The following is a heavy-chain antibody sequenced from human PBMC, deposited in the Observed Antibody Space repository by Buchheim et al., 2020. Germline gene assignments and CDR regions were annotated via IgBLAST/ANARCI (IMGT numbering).Heavy chain of an antibody. CDR2: IYYSGST. D-gene: IGHD6-19*01. Sequence: QVQLQESGPGLVKPSETLSLTCTVSGGSISSYYWSWIRQPPGKGLEWIGYIYYSGSTNYNPSLKSRVTISVDTSKNQFSLKLSSVTAADTAVYYCARDSRGSGWPYYYYMDVWGKGTT. V-gene: IGHV4-59*01. J-gene: IGHJ6*03. CDR1: GGSISSYY. CDR3: ARDSRGSGWPYYYYMDV.